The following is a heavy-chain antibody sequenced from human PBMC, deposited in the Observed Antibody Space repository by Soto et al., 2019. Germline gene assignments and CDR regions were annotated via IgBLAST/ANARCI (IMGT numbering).Heavy chain of an antibody. D-gene: IGHD2-21*02. CDR3: AKDLWQRLPGYMDV. CDR2: ISGSGGST. J-gene: IGHJ6*03. CDR1: GFTFSSYA. V-gene: IGHV3-23*01. Sequence: EVQLLESGGGLVQPGGSLRLSCAASGFTFSSYAMSWVRQAPGKGLEWVSAISGSGGSTYYADSVKGRFTISRDNSKNTLYLQMNSLRAEATVVYYCAKDLWQRLPGYMDVWGKGTTVTVSS.